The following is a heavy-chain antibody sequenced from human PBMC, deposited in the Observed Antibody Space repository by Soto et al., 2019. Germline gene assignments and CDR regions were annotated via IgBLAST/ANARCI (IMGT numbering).Heavy chain of an antibody. V-gene: IGHV4-34*01. CDR2: INDSGNI. CDR3: ARGLILWFGELSRRGGYYYYMDD. CDR1: GGSFRGYQ. Sequence: QVQLQQWGAGLLKPSETLSLTWAVYGGSFRGYQWTWIRQTPGKGLEWIGEINDSGNINYNPSLKSQVTILVGTAKKQTSLKLRSVNAADTAVYYCARGLILWFGELSRRGGYYYYMDDWGKGTSVTVSS. J-gene: IGHJ6*03. D-gene: IGHD3-10*01.